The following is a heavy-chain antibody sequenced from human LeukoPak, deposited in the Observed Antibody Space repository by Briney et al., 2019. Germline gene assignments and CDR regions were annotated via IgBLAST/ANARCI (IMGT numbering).Heavy chain of an antibody. J-gene: IGHJ4*02. CDR2: INPNSGGT. V-gene: IGHV1-2*02. CDR3: ARDTPRPVPRGFEY. CDR1: GYTFTGYY. Sequence: ASVKVSCKASGYTFTGYYMHWVRQAPGQGLEWMGWINPNSGGTNYAQKVQGRVTMTRDTSISTAYMELSRLRSDDTAVYYCARDTPRPVPRGFEYWGQGTLVTVSS.